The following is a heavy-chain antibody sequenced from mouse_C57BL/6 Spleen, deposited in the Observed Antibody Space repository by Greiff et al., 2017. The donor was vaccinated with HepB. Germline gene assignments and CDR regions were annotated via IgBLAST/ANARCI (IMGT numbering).Heavy chain of an antibody. CDR3: ARRDYGSRGFAY. D-gene: IGHD1-1*01. J-gene: IGHJ3*01. Sequence: EVQLQQSGPELVKPGASVKISCQASGYSFTDYNMNWVKQSNGKSLEWIGVINTNYGTTSYNQKFKGKATLTVDQSSSTAYMQINSLTSEASAVYYCARRDYGSRGFAYWGQVTLVTVSA. V-gene: IGHV1-39*01. CDR1: GYSFTDYN. CDR2: INTNYGTT.